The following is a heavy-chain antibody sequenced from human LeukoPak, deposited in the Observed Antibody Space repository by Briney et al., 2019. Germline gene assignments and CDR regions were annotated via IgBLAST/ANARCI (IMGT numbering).Heavy chain of an antibody. CDR1: GGSINSYY. Sequence: SETLSLTCTVSGGSINSYYWSWIRQPPGKGLEWIGYIYHSGSANYKPSLKSRVTISVDTSKNQFSLKLSSVTAADTAVYYCARGSGYFDWLPDAFDIWGQGTMVTVSS. J-gene: IGHJ3*02. V-gene: IGHV4-59*01. CDR3: ARGSGYFDWLPDAFDI. CDR2: IYHSGSA. D-gene: IGHD3-9*01.